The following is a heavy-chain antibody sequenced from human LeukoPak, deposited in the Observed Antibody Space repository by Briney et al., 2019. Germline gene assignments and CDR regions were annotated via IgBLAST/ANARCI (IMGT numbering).Heavy chain of an antibody. CDR3: ARILGGSNYYYYYGMDV. CDR2: INPNSGGT. J-gene: IGHJ6*02. V-gene: IGHV1-2*02. D-gene: IGHD1-26*01. Sequence: ASVKVSYKASGYTFTGYYMHWVRQAPGQGLEWMGWINPNSGGTNYAQKFQGRVTMTRDTSISTAYMELSRLRSDDTAVYYCARILGGSNYYYYYGMDVWGQGTTVTVSS. CDR1: GYTFTGYY.